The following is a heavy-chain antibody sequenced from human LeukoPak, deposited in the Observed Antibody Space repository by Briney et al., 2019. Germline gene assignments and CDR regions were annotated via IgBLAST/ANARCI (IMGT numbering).Heavy chain of an antibody. Sequence: GGSLRLSCAASGFTFSSYAMNWVRQAPGKGLEWVSGISGGGVTTVYADSVKGRFTISRDNSKNTLYLQMNSLRAEDTAVYYCEKLRSSSSSDAFDIWGQGTMVTVSS. CDR1: GFTFSSYA. CDR2: ISGGGVTT. V-gene: IGHV3-23*01. J-gene: IGHJ3*02. D-gene: IGHD2-2*01. CDR3: EKLRSSSSSDAFDI.